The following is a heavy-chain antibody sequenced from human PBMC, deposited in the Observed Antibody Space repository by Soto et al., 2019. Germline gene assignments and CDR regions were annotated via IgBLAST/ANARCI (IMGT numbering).Heavy chain of an antibody. J-gene: IGHJ4*02. CDR2: IYSGGST. Sequence: GGSLRLSCAAPGFTVSSNYMSWVRQAPGKGLEWVSVIYSGGSTYYADSVKGRFTISRDNAKNSLYLQMNSLRAEDTAVYYCARDLNLGSFDYWGQGTLVTVSS. CDR3: ARDLNLGSFDY. CDR1: GFTVSSNY. V-gene: IGHV3-66*01.